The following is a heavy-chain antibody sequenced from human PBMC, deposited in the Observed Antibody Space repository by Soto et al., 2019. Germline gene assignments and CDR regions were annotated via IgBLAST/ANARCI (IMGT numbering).Heavy chain of an antibody. CDR1: GYTFTGYY. J-gene: IGHJ5*02. V-gene: IGHV1-2*02. CDR2: INPNSGGT. D-gene: IGHD3-3*01. Sequence: ASVKVSCKASGYTFTGYYMHWVRQAPGQGLEWMGWINPNSGGTNYARKFQGRVTMTRDTSISTAYMELSRLRSDDTAVYYCARDFRTTIFGVVPFWFDPWGQGTLVTVSS. CDR3: ARDFRTTIFGVVPFWFDP.